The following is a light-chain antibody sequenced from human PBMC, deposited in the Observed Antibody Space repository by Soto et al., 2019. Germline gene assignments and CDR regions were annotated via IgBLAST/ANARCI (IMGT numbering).Light chain of an antibody. V-gene: IGKV2-28*01. CDR3: MQALQAPWT. Sequence: DIVMTQSPLSLPVTPGEPASMSCRSSQSLLHSNGKNYLDWYLQKPGQSPQLLIYLGSNRASGVPDRFSGSGSGTEFTLKISRVEAEDVGIYYCMQALQAPWTFGQGTKVEIK. CDR1: QSLLHSNGKNY. CDR2: LGS. J-gene: IGKJ1*01.